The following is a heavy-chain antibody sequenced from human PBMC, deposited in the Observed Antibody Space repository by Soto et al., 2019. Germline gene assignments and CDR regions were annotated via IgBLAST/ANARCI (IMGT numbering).Heavy chain of an antibody. CDR2: IYYSGST. D-gene: IGHD1-7*01. Sequence: QVQLQESGPGLVKPSETLSLTCTVSGGSISTYYWSWIRQPPGKGLEWVGYIYYSGSTNYNPSLKSRVTIAVDTSNNQFSLKLSSMTAADTAVYYCARGRPWELYDYWGQGTRVTVSS. V-gene: IGHV4-59*12. CDR1: GGSISTYY. CDR3: ARGRPWELYDY. J-gene: IGHJ4*02.